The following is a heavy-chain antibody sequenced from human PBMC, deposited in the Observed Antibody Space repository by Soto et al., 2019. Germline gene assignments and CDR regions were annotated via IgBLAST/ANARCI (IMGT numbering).Heavy chain of an antibody. V-gene: IGHV4-59*01. CDR3: ARKYSSGWTFDY. CDR2: IYYSGST. Sequence: QVQLQESGPGLVKPSETLSLTCTVSGGSISRYYWSWIRQPPGKGLEWIGYIYYSGSTNYNPSLKSRVTISVDTSKNQFSLKLSSVTAADTAVYYCARKYSSGWTFDYWGQGTLVTVSS. D-gene: IGHD6-19*01. J-gene: IGHJ4*02. CDR1: GGSISRYY.